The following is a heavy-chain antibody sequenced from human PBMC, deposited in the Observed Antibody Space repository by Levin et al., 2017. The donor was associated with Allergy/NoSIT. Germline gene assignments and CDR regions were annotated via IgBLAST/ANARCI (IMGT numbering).Heavy chain of an antibody. CDR2: INAYNGNT. CDR1: GYAFSTFG. Sequence: ASVKVSCRTSGYAFSTFGFTWVRQAPGQGLEWVGWINAYNGNTVYGKKFQGRVTLTTDTSTSTAYMDLRSLRSDDTAVYYCGGDPGTTYSRYFDYWGQGSLVTVSS. CDR3: GGDPGTTYSRYFDY. D-gene: IGHD2-21*01. V-gene: IGHV1-18*01. J-gene: IGHJ4*02.